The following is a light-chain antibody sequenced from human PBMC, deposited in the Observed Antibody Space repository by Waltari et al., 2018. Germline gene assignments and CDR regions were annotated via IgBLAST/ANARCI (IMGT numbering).Light chain of an antibody. V-gene: IGLV3-21*03. CDR2: DDT. CDR3: QVWDSGSDHVV. Sequence: YVLTQPLSVSVATGKTARITCGGDNIGKKSVNGYQQKPGQAPVLVVYDDTDRPSGIPERFSGSNSGNTATLTISRVETGDEADYSCQVWDSGSDHVVFGGGTKLTVL. J-gene: IGLJ3*02. CDR1: NIGKKS.